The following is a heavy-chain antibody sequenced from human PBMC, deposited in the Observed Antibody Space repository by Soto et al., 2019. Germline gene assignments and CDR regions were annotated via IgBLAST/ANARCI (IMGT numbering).Heavy chain of an antibody. CDR2: IYASGST. J-gene: IGHJ4*02. V-gene: IGHV4-31*03. D-gene: IGHD3-3*01. CDR1: GDSISSGGYY. Sequence: QVQLQESGPGLVKPSQTLSLTCTVSGDSISSGGYYWSWIRQHPGKGLEWIGYIYASGSTFYNPSLKSRITMSVARSKNQFSLKLTSVTAADTPVYFCARGRVTIFGVVITDFDYWGQGTLVTVSS. CDR3: ARGRVTIFGVVITDFDY.